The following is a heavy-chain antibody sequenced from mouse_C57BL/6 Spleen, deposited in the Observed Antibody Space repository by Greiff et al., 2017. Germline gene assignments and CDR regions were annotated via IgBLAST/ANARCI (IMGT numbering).Heavy chain of an antibody. D-gene: IGHD1-1*01. CDR3: ARDDGSSSYYFDD. CDR2: IDPNSGGT. J-gene: IGHJ2*01. V-gene: IGHV1-72*01. CDR1: GYTFTSYW. Sequence: VQLKESGAELVKPGASVKLSCKASGYTFTSYWMHWVKQRPGRGLEWIGRIDPNSGGTKYNEKFKSKATLTVDKPSSTAYMQLSSLTSEDSAVYYCARDDGSSSYYFDDWGQGTTLTVSS.